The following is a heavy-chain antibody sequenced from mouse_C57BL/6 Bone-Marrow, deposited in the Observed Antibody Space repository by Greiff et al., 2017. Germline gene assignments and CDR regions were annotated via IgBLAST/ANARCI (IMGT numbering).Heavy chain of an antibody. V-gene: IGHV1-5*01. D-gene: IGHD1-1*01. CDR2: IYPGNSDT. CDR1: GYTFTSYW. CDR3: TRRITTVVATADY. J-gene: IGHJ2*01. Sequence: VQLKEPGTVLARPGASVKMSCKTSGYTFTSYWMHWVKQRPGQGLEWIGAIYPGNSDTSYNQKFKGKAKLTAVTSASTAYMELSSLTNEDSAVYYCTRRITTVVATADYWGQGTTLTVSS.